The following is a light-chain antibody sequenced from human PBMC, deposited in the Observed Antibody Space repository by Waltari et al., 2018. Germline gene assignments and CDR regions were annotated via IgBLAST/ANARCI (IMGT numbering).Light chain of an antibody. V-gene: IGLV1-40*01. CDR2: ANT. Sequence: QSVLTQPPSVSGAPGQRVTISCTGNSSNIGAGFDVHWYQQLPGTAPKLLIYANTNRPSGVPYRFSASKSGTSASLAITGLQAEDEADYYCQSYDSTLTVHYVFGAGTKVTVL. CDR1: SSNIGAGFD. J-gene: IGLJ1*01. CDR3: QSYDSTLTVHYV.